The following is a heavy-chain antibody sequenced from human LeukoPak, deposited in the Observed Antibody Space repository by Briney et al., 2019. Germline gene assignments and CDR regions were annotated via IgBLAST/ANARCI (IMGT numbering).Heavy chain of an antibody. Sequence: ASVKVSCKASGYTFTSYGISWVRQAPGQGLEWMGWISAYNGNTNYAQKLQGRVTMTTDTSTSTVDMELSSLKSEDTAVYYCTRTQYDSGGNFYFDNWGQGTLVTVSS. J-gene: IGHJ4*02. CDR2: ISAYNGNT. CDR1: GYTFTSYG. D-gene: IGHD3-22*01. V-gene: IGHV1-18*01. CDR3: TRTQYDSGGNFYFDN.